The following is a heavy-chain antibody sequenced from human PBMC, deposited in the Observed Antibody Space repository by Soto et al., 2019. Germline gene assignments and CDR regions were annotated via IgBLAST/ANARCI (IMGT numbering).Heavy chain of an antibody. CDR3: ARVPAKYSSSSVGY. J-gene: IGHJ4*02. V-gene: IGHV3-7*04. CDR1: GFTFSSYW. CDR2: IKQDGSEK. D-gene: IGHD6-6*01. Sequence: GGSLRLSCAASGFTFSSYWMSWVRQAPGKGLEWVANIKQDGSEKYYVDSVKGRFTISRDNAKNSLFLQMNSLRVEDTAVYYCARVPAKYSSSSVGYWGQGTLVTVSS.